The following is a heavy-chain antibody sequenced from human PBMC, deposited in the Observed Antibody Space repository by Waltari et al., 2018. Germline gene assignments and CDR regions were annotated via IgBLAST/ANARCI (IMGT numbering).Heavy chain of an antibody. Sequence: EVQLLESGGGLVQPGGSLRLSCAASGFTFSSYSMRRVRQGPGKGLDWVSAISGSGRRTYYADSVKGRFTISRDNSKNTLYLQMNSLRAEDTAVYYCAGGGYYYDSSGYHHSDYWGQGTLVTVSS. D-gene: IGHD3-22*01. CDR2: ISGSGRRT. CDR3: AGGGYYYDSSGYHHSDY. J-gene: IGHJ4*02. CDR1: GFTFSSYS. V-gene: IGHV3-23*01.